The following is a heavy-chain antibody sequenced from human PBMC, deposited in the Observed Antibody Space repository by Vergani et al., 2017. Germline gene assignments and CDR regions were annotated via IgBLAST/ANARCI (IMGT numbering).Heavy chain of an antibody. Sequence: QVQLQQWGAGLLKPSETLSLTCAVYGGSFSGYYWSWIRQPPGKGLEWIGEINHSGSTNYNPSLKSRVTISVDTSKNQFSLKLSSVTAADTAVYYCARRAQVVTTIYYYYYGMDVGGQGTTVTVSS. D-gene: IGHD3-22*01. J-gene: IGHJ6*02. V-gene: IGHV4-34*01. CDR1: GGSFSGYY. CDR3: ARRAQVVTTIYYYYYGMDV. CDR2: INHSGST.